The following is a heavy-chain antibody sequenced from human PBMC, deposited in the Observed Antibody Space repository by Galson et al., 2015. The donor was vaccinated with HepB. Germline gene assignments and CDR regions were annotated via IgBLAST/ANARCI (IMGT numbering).Heavy chain of an antibody. CDR3: AKVYRSGGSCFND. V-gene: IGHV3-23*01. Sequence: SLRLSCAASGFTFSNYAMSWVRQAPGKGLEWVSAISGSGGDAFHADSVKGRFTISRDNSKNTLYLQMNSLRAEDTAVYFCAKVYRSGGSCFNDWGQGTLVTVSS. J-gene: IGHJ4*02. D-gene: IGHD2-15*01. CDR1: GFTFSNYA. CDR2: ISGSGGDA.